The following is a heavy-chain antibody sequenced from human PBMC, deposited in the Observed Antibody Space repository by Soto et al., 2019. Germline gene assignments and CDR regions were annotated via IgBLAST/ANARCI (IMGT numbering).Heavy chain of an antibody. CDR2: ISAYNGNT. V-gene: IGHV1-18*01. D-gene: IGHD3-3*01. J-gene: IGHJ6*02. CDR1: GYTFTSYG. Sequence: ASVKVSCKASGYTFTSYGISWVRQAPGQGLEWMGWISAYNGNTNYAQKLQGRVTMTTDTSTSTAYMELRSLRSDDTAVYYCARGSETYYDFWSGYWGPLYYYYGMDVWGQGTTVTVSS. CDR3: ARGSETYYDFWSGYWGPLYYYYGMDV.